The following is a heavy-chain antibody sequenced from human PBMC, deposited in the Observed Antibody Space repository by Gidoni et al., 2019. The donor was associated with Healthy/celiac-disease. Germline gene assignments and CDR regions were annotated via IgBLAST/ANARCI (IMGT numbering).Heavy chain of an antibody. CDR1: GFTISSYG. CDR3: ARGVKAAGKRGRFDWFDP. CDR2: IWYDGINN. Sequence: QVQLVESGGGVVQPGRSLRLACAASGFTISSYGMHWVRQAPGKGLEWLAVIWYDGINNYYAASVKGRFTISRDNSKNTLYLQMNSLRAEDTAVYYCARGVKAAGKRGRFDWFDPWGQGTLVTVSS. J-gene: IGHJ5*02. V-gene: IGHV3-33*01. D-gene: IGHD6-13*01.